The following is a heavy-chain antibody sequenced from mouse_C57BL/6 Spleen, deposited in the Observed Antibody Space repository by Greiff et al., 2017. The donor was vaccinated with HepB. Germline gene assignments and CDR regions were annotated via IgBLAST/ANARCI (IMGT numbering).Heavy chain of an antibody. CDR2: IDPSDSYT. D-gene: IGHD1-1*01. CDR1: GYTFTSYW. CDR3: ARSGNPYYYGSSLYAMDY. J-gene: IGHJ4*01. V-gene: IGHV1-50*01. Sequence: QVQLQQSGAELVKPGASVKLSCKASGYTFTSYWMQWAKQRPGQGLEWIGEIDPSDSYTNYNQKFKGKATLTVDTSSSTAYMQLSSLTSEDSAVYYCARSGNPYYYGSSLYAMDYWGQGTSVTVSS.